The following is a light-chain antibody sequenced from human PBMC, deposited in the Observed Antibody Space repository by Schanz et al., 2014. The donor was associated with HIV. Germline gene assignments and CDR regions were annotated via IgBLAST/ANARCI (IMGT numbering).Light chain of an antibody. Sequence: QSALTQPPSASGSLGQSVTISCTGTSSDVGRSDYVSWYQQCPGKAPKVMIYEVTRRPSGLSNRFSGSKSGNTASLTISGXXXXDEADYYCCSYAGSXXXVVFGGGTXLTVL. CDR2: EVT. V-gene: IGLV2-8*01. CDR3: CSYAGSXXXVV. CDR1: SSDVGRSDY. J-gene: IGLJ2*01.